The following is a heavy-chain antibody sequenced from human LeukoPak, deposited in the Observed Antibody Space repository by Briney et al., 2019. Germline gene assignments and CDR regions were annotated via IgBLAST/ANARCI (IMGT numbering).Heavy chain of an antibody. D-gene: IGHD4-4*01. V-gene: IGHV4-59*01. Sequence: KTSKTLSLTCTVSGGYSSSYYWSWIRQPPGKGLEWIGYIHYSGSTKYNPSLKSRVTILVDTSKNQFSLRLSSVTAADTAVYYCARSGGDRVEMPTIIDYWGQGTLVTVSS. CDR2: IHYSGST. J-gene: IGHJ4*02. CDR1: GGYSSSYY. CDR3: ARSGGDRVEMPTIIDY.